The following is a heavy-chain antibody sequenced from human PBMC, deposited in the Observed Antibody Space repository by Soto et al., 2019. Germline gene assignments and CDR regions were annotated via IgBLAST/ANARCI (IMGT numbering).Heavy chain of an antibody. V-gene: IGHV3-53*04. CDR2: IYSGGST. CDR1: GFTVSSNY. J-gene: IGHJ3*02. CDR3: ARDCSGGSCYTGDDAFDI. Sequence: GESLKISCAASGFTVSSNYMSWVRQAPGKGLEWVSVIYSGGSTYYADSVKGRFTISRHNSKNTLYLQMNSLRAEDTAVYYCARDCSGGSCYTGDDAFDIWGQGTMVTVSS. D-gene: IGHD2-15*01.